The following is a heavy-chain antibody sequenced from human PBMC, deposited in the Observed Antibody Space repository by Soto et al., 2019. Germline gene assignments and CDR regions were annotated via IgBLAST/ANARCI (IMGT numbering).Heavy chain of an antibody. CDR1: GYSFTSYW. CDR2: IYPGDSDT. CDR3: ARLSGCSSTSCYTHMDV. V-gene: IGHV5-51*01. Sequence: PGESLKISCKGSGYSFTSYWIGWVSQMPGKGLEWMGIIYPGDSDTRYSPSFQGQVTISADKSISTAYLQWSSLKASDTAMYYCARLSGCSSTSCYTHMDVWGQGTTVTVSS. D-gene: IGHD2-2*02. J-gene: IGHJ6*02.